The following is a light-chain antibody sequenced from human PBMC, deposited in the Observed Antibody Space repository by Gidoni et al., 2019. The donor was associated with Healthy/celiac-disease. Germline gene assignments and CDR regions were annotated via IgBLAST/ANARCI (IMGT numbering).Light chain of an antibody. Sequence: ELVMTQSPATLSVSPGERATLSCRASQSVSSNLAWYQQKPGQAPRRLIYGASTRATGIPARFSGSGSGTEFTLTISSLQSEDFAVYYCQQYNNWLALTFGGGTKVEIK. CDR3: QQYNNWLALT. V-gene: IGKV3-15*01. CDR2: GAS. J-gene: IGKJ4*01. CDR1: QSVSSN.